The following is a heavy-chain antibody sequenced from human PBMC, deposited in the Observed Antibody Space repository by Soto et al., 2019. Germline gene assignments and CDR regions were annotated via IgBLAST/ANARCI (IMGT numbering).Heavy chain of an antibody. Sequence: GASVKVSCKASGGTFSSYAISWVRQAPGQGLEWMGGIIPIFGTANYAQKFQGRVTITADESTSTAYMELSSLRSEDTAVYYCARDYRSSSSAGWFDPWGQGTLVTVSS. V-gene: IGHV1-69*13. CDR1: GGTFSSYA. J-gene: IGHJ5*02. CDR2: IIPIFGTA. CDR3: ARDYRSSSSAGWFDP. D-gene: IGHD6-6*01.